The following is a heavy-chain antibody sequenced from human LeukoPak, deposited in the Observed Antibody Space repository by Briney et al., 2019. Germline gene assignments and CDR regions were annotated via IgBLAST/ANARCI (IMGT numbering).Heavy chain of an antibody. J-gene: IGHJ4*02. CDR3: ICLTDPFDY. CDR2: IRGKAYGGAT. V-gene: IGHV3-49*04. CDR1: GFTFGAHS. Sequence: HPGGSLRLSCRGSGFTFGAHSMAWVRQAPGKGPEWVGFIRGKAYGGATGYTASVKGRFTISRDDSKSIVYLQMNSLRTEDTAVYYCICLTDPFDYWGQGTLVTVSS.